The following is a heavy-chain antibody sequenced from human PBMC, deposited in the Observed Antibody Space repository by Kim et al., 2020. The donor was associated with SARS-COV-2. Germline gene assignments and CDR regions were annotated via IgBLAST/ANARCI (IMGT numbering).Heavy chain of an antibody. CDR1: GFTFSSYG. Sequence: GGSLRLSCEASGFTFSSYGMHWVRQAPGKGLEWVSVIWYLGTNKYYADSVKGRFTISRDNSKNTLYLQMNSLRAEDTAVYYCAKNRVDYYYGMDVWGQGT. V-gene: IGHV3-33*06. CDR3: AKNRVDYYYGMDV. CDR2: IWYLGTNK. J-gene: IGHJ6*02.